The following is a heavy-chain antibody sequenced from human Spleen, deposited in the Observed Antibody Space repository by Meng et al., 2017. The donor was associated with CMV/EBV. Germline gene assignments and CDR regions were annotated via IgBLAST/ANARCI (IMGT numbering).Heavy chain of an antibody. CDR1: GGSISSSSYY. CDR2: MYFSGST. D-gene: IGHD1-26*01. V-gene: IGHV4-39*07. J-gene: IGHJ4*02. CDR3: AREGWGAGIDY. Sequence: SETLSLTCTVSGGSISSSSYYWGWIRQPPGKGLEWVGSMYFSGSTYYNPSLKSRVTISVDTSKNQFSLKLSSVTAADTAVYYCAREGWGAGIDYWGQGTLVTVSS.